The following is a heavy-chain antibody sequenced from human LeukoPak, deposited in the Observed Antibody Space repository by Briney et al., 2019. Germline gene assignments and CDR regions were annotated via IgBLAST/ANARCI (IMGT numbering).Heavy chain of an antibody. CDR1: GGSISSGGYY. CDR2: IYYSGST. Sequence: SETLSLTCTVSGGSISSGGYYWSWIRQHPGKGLEWIGYIYYSGSTYYNPSLKSRVTISVDTSKNQFSLKLSSVTAADTAVYYCARDNRARGDAFDIWGQGTMVTVSS. CDR3: ARDNRARGDAFDI. J-gene: IGHJ3*02. V-gene: IGHV4-31*03.